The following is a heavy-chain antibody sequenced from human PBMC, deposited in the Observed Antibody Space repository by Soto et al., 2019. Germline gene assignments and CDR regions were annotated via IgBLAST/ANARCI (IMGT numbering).Heavy chain of an antibody. Sequence: SETLSLTCTVSGGPISSYYWSWIRQPPGKGLEWIGYIYYSGSTNYNPSLKSRVTISVDTSKNQFSLKLSSVTAADTAVYFCARVKPYYDFWSGSLYYYYYYMDVWGKGTTVTVSS. CDR3: ARVKPYYDFWSGSLYYYYYYMDV. CDR1: GGPISSYY. D-gene: IGHD3-3*01. CDR2: IYYSGST. V-gene: IGHV4-59*01. J-gene: IGHJ6*03.